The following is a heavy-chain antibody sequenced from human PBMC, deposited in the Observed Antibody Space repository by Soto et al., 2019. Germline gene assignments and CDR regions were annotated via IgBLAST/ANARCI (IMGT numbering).Heavy chain of an antibody. Sequence: QVQLVQSGAEVKNPGASVKVSCKASGYTFTRYGIGWARQAPGQGLEWMGWINTYNGNTNYAPNVQGRVTQTTDTTTSTAYMELRSLRSNDTAIYYCAMVDVYVTPSPQDVWGQGTTVIVSS. CDR2: INTYNGNT. CDR3: AMVDVYVTPSPQDV. D-gene: IGHD3-16*01. J-gene: IGHJ6*02. CDR1: GYTFTRYG. V-gene: IGHV1-18*01.